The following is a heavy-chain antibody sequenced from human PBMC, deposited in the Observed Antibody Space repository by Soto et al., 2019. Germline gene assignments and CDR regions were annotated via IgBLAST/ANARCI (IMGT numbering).Heavy chain of an antibody. J-gene: IGHJ6*02. CDR2: IWFDGSNK. CDR3: ASSYGRNDYYGMDV. CDR1: GFTFSSYG. V-gene: IGHV3-33*01. D-gene: IGHD4-17*01. Sequence: QVQLVESGGGVVQPGRSLRLSCAASGFTFSSYGMHWVRQAPGKGLEWVAVIWFDGSNKYYADSVRGRFTISRDNYKNTLYLHMQSPRAEDTAVYYCASSYGRNDYYGMDVWGQGTTVTVSS.